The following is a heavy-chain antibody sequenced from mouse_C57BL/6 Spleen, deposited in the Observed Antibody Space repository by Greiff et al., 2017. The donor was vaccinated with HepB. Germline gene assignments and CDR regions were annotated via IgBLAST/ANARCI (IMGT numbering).Heavy chain of an antibody. Sequence: QVQLQQPGAELVKPGASVKMSCKASGYTFTSYWITWVKQRPGQGLEWIGDIYPGSGSTNYNEKFKSKATLTVDTSSSTAYMQLSSLTSEDSAVYYCARWGYGSSYGFAYWGKGTLVTVAA. CDR2: IYPGSGST. D-gene: IGHD1-1*01. V-gene: IGHV1-55*01. CDR3: ARWGYGSSYGFAY. CDR1: GYTFTSYW. J-gene: IGHJ3*01.